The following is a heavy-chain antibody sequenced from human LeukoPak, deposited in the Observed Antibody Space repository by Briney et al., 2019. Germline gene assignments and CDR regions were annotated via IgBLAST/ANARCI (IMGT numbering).Heavy chain of an antibody. D-gene: IGHD1-1*01. Sequence: PSETLSLTCTVSGVSISSGGYYWSWLRQHPGKGLECIGYIYYSGSTYYNPSLKSRTTISVDTSKNQLSLKLSSVTAADTAVYYCARDPNDWALDYWGQGTLVTVAS. V-gene: IGHV4-31*03. J-gene: IGHJ4*02. CDR3: ARDPNDWALDY. CDR2: IYYSGST. CDR1: GVSISSGGYY.